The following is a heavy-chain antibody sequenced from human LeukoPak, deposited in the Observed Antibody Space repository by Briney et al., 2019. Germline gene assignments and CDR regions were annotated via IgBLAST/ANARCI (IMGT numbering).Heavy chain of an antibody. J-gene: IGHJ6*03. CDR2: IIPIFGTA. Sequence: SVKVSCKASGYTFTGYYIHWVRQAPGQGLEWMGGIIPIFGTANYAQKFQGRVTITADKSTSTAYMELSSLRSEDTAVYYCARTTEGGYTYGYFYYYYMDVWGKGTTITISS. CDR3: ARTTEGGYTYGYFYYYYMDV. D-gene: IGHD5-18*01. CDR1: GYTFTGYY. V-gene: IGHV1-69*06.